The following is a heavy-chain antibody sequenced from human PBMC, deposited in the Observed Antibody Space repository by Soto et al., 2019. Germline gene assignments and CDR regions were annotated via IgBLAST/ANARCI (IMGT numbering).Heavy chain of an antibody. CDR2: ISAYTGNI. CDR1: GYTFANYG. D-gene: IGHD5-18*01. V-gene: IGHV1-18*01. CDR3: ARDQEYTYGEYYFYY. J-gene: IGHJ4*02. Sequence: QVQLVQSGAEVKKPGASVKVSCKASGYTFANYGLGWVRQAPGQGLEWVGWISAYTGNINFAQKLQGRVTMTTDTAASTAYLELRGLRSDDTAMYYCARDQEYTYGEYYFYYWGQGTLVTVSS.